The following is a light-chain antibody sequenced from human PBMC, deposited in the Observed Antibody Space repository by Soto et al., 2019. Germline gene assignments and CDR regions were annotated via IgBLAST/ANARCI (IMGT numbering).Light chain of an antibody. Sequence: QSVLTQPPSVSAAPGQKVTISCSGASSNIGDNHVSWYQHLPGTAPRLLIYDTTKRPSGIPDRFSVFKSGTSATLGITGLQAGYEADYYCGAWDSSLSAFVFGTGTKLTVL. CDR1: SSNIGDNH. J-gene: IGLJ1*01. CDR2: DTT. CDR3: GAWDSSLSAFV. V-gene: IGLV1-51*01.